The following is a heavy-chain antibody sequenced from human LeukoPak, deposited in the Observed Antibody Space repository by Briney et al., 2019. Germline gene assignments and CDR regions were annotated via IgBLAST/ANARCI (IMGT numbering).Heavy chain of an antibody. CDR2: INPNSGGT. D-gene: IGHD3-9*01. J-gene: IGHJ5*02. Sequence: GASVKVSCKASGNTFTGYYMHWVRQAPGQGLEWMGWINPNSGGTTYAQKFQGRVTMTRDTSISTAYMELSRLRSDDTAVYYCARAHNYDILTGSRNWFDPWGQGTLVTVSS. V-gene: IGHV1-2*02. CDR3: ARAHNYDILTGSRNWFDP. CDR1: GNTFTGYY.